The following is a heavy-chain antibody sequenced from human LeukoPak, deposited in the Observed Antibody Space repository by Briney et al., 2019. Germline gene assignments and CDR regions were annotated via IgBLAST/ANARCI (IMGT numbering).Heavy chain of an antibody. CDR3: ARGSSYGYSAYFDY. CDR2: IIPIFGTA. Sequence: GASVKVSCKASGGTFSSYAITWVRQAPGQGLEWVGAIIPIFGTAQYAQKFQGRVTITADESMSTAYMELSSLRSEDTAMYYCARGSSYGYSAYFDYWGQGTLVTVSS. D-gene: IGHD5-18*01. J-gene: IGHJ4*02. CDR1: GGTFSSYA. V-gene: IGHV1-69*13.